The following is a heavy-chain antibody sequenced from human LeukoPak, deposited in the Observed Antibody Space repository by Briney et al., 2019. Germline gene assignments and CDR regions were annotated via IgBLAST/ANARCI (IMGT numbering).Heavy chain of an antibody. J-gene: IGHJ4*02. CDR3: ARMSGTFAFDY. D-gene: IGHD1-26*01. CDR1: GFSLSTSGMR. Sequence: SGPTLVNPTQTLTLTCTFSGFSLSTSGMRVSWIRQPPGKALEWLARIVWDDNKFYSTSLKTRLTISKDTSKNPVVLTMTNMDPVDTAMYYCARMSGTFAFDYWGQGTLVTVSS. V-gene: IGHV2-70*04. CDR2: IVWDDNK.